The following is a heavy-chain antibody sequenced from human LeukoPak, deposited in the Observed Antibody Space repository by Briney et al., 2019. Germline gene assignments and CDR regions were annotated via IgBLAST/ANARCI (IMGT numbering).Heavy chain of an antibody. CDR3: ARVWSPPYTSTWPDYFDY. Sequence: GGSLRLSCVGSGFSFNSYSMNWVRQAPGMGLEWVSSISSSSTYIYYADSLKGRITISRDNAKNSLYLQVDGLRVEDTAVYFCARVWSPPYTSTWPDYFDYWGQGALVTVSS. CDR1: GFSFNSYS. CDR2: ISSSSTYI. V-gene: IGHV3-21*01. D-gene: IGHD2-2*01. J-gene: IGHJ4*02.